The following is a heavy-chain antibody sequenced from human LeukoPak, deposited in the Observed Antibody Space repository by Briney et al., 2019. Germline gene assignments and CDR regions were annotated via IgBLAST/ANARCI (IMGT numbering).Heavy chain of an antibody. CDR2: MNPNSGNT. CDR3: AGGRDSSGHFDY. V-gene: IGHV1-8*01. D-gene: IGHD3-22*01. CDR1: GYTFTSYD. Sequence: ASVKVSCKASGYTFTSYDINWVRQATGQGLEWMGWMNPNSGNTGYAQKFQGRVTMTRNTSISTAYMELSSLRSEGTAVYYCAGGRDSSGHFDYWGQGTLVTVSS. J-gene: IGHJ4*02.